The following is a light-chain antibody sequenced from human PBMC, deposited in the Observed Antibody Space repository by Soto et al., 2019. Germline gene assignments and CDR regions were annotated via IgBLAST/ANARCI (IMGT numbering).Light chain of an antibody. CDR2: AAS. J-gene: IGKJ5*01. CDR1: QSISSH. CDR3: QQGYSTPNT. Sequence: DIRLPHAPSSLSASVRARFTITCRASQSISSHLNWYQQKPGKAPKVLIYAASSLQSGVPSRFSGSGSGTEFTLTISSLQPEDFPTYYCQQGYSTPNTFGQGTRLEVK. V-gene: IGKV1-39*01.